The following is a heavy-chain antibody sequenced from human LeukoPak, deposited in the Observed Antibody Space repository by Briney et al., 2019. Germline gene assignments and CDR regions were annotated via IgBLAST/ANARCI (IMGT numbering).Heavy chain of an antibody. Sequence: PGGSLRHSCAGSGFTFSSYSMNWVRQAPGKGLEWVSSISSSSSYIYYADSVKGRFTISRDNAKNSLYLQMNSLRAEDTAVYYCARDKVYYYGSGSKGGFDYWGQGTLVTVSS. V-gene: IGHV3-21*01. CDR3: ARDKVYYYGSGSKGGFDY. D-gene: IGHD3-10*01. CDR1: GFTFSSYS. J-gene: IGHJ4*02. CDR2: ISSSSSYI.